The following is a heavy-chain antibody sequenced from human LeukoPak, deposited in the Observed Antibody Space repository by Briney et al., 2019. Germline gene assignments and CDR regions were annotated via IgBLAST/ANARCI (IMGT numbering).Heavy chain of an antibody. D-gene: IGHD3-10*01. CDR1: GFTFSSHR. CDR3: ARVDGSGSHFDY. Sequence: GGSLRLSCAASGFTFSSHRMHWVRQGSGKGLVWVSRINTDGSTTTYADSVKGRFTISRDNAKNTLYLQMSSLRAEDTAVYYCARVDGSGSHFDYWGQGILVTVSS. CDR2: INTDGSTT. V-gene: IGHV3-74*01. J-gene: IGHJ4*02.